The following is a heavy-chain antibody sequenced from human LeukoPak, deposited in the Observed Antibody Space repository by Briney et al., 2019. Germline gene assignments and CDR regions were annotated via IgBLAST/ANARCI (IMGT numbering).Heavy chain of an antibody. CDR2: IYYSGSS. J-gene: IGHJ4*02. CDR1: GGSINNGGYY. D-gene: IGHD3-3*01. CDR3: ARKEWVPYYFDY. V-gene: IGHV4-31*03. Sequence: SETLSLTCTVSGGSINNGGYYWSWIRQHPGKGLEWIGYIYYSGSSYYNPSLRSRVTISVDTSKNHFSLKLSSVTAADTAVYHCARKEWVPYYFDYWGQGALVTVSS.